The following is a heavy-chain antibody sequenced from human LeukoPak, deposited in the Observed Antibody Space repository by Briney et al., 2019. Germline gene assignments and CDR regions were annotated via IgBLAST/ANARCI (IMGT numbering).Heavy chain of an antibody. CDR3: AKGGGKGYSYGPDY. CDR2: IRYDGSNK. V-gene: IGHV3-30*02. Sequence: HPGGSLRLSCAASGFTFSSYGMHWVRQAPGKGLEWVAFIRYDGSNKYYADSVKGRFTISRDNSKNTLYLQMNSLRAEDTAVYYCAKGGGKGYSYGPDYWGQGTLVTVSS. J-gene: IGHJ4*02. D-gene: IGHD5-18*01. CDR1: GFTFSSYG.